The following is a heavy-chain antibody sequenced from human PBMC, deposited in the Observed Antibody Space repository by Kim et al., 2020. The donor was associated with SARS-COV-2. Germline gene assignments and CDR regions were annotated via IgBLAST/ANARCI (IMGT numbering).Heavy chain of an antibody. Sequence: SVKGRFTISRDNSKNTLYLQMNSLRAEDTAVYYCARDQDDYVWGSYRYFDYWGQGTLVTVSS. V-gene: IGHV3-30*01. D-gene: IGHD3-16*02. CDR3: ARDQDDYVWGSYRYFDY. J-gene: IGHJ4*02.